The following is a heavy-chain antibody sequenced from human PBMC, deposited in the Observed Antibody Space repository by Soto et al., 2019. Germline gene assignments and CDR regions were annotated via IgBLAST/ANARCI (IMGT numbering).Heavy chain of an antibody. V-gene: IGHV1-18*01. CDR2: ISAYNGNT. CDR3: ATIVGATFYYYYGMDV. CDR1: GYTFTSYG. D-gene: IGHD1-26*01. J-gene: IGHJ6*02. Sequence: ASVKVSCKASGYTFTSYGISWVRQAPGQGLEWMGWISAYNGNTNYAQKLQGRVTMTTDTSTSTAYMELRSLRSDDTAVYYCATIVGATFYYYYGMDVWGQGTTVTVSS.